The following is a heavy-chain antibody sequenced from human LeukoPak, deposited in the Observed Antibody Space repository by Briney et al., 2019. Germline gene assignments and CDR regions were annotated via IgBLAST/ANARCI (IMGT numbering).Heavy chain of an antibody. Sequence: GGSLRLSCAASGFTFRSYSMTWVRQAPGKGLEWVSSMSSGSSYIYYADSVRGRFTISRDNAKNSLYLLMNSLRAEDTAVYYCARDRPTGASRLFVVQWGQGTLVTVSS. V-gene: IGHV3-21*01. CDR2: MSSGSSYI. J-gene: IGHJ4*02. CDR1: GFTFRSYS. CDR3: ARDRPTGASRLFVVQ. D-gene: IGHD3-3*01.